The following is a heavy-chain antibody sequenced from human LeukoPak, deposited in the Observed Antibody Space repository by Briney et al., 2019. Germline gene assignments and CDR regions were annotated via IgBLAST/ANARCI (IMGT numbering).Heavy chain of an antibody. CDR2: INPNSGGT. D-gene: IGHD6-13*01. J-gene: IGHJ5*02. CDR1: GYTFTGYY. Sequence: ASVKVSCKASGYTFTGYYMHWVRQAPGQGLERMGWINPNSGGTNYAQKFQGRVTMTRDTSISTAYMELSRLRSDDTAVYYCARVIRKQHQLVRWFDPWGQGTLVTVSS. V-gene: IGHV1-2*02. CDR3: ARVIRKQHQLVRWFDP.